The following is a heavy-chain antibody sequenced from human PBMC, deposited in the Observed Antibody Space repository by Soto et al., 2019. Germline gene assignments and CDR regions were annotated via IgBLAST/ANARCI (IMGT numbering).Heavy chain of an antibody. Sequence: GGSLRLSCAASGFTFSSYGMHWVRQAPGKGLEWVAVISYDGSNKYYADSVKGRFTISRDNSKNTLYLQMNSLRAEDTAVYYCAKDLFYTMVRGVIGYWGQGTLVTVSS. V-gene: IGHV3-30*18. D-gene: IGHD3-10*01. CDR3: AKDLFYTMVRGVIGY. CDR1: GFTFSSYG. CDR2: ISYDGSNK. J-gene: IGHJ4*02.